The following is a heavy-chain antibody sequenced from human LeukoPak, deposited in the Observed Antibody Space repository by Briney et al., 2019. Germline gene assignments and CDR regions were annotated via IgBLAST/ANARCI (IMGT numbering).Heavy chain of an antibody. D-gene: IGHD4-17*01. Sequence: GGSLRLSCAASGFTFSSYSMNWVRQAPGKGLEWVSYISSSSSTIYYADSVKGRFTISRDNAKNTLYLQMNSLRAEDTAVYYCAKDLDKRSVTKGSSCHYWGQGTLVTVSS. CDR3: AKDLDKRSVTKGSSCHY. CDR2: ISSSSSTI. CDR1: GFTFSSYS. V-gene: IGHV3-48*04. J-gene: IGHJ4*02.